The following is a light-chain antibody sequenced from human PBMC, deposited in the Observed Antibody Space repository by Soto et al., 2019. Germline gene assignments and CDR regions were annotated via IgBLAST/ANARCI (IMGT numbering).Light chain of an antibody. CDR2: EGT. V-gene: IGLV2-23*01. CDR1: NTGVGSYNL. Sequence: QSAVTQPASVSGSPGQSITISCTGTNTGVGSYNLVSWYQQHPGKAPKLMICEGTKRPSGVSNRFSGSKSAITASLTISGLQPEDEADYYCCSYAGSSTWVFGGGTKLTVL. J-gene: IGLJ3*02. CDR3: CSYAGSSTWV.